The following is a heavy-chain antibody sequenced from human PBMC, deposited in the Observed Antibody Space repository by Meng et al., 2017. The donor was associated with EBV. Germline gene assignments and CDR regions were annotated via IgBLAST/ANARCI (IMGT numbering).Heavy chain of an antibody. Sequence: QLQLQESGPGLVKPSXPLXLTCTXSGGSISSSSYYWGWIRQPPGKGLEWIGSIYYSGSTYYNPSLKSRVTISVDTSKNQFSLKLSSVTAADTAVYYCARRGYSSSRTEFDPWGQGTLVTVSS. CDR3: ARRGYSSSRTEFDP. CDR1: GGSISSSSYY. V-gene: IGHV4-39*07. J-gene: IGHJ5*02. CDR2: IYYSGST. D-gene: IGHD6-13*01.